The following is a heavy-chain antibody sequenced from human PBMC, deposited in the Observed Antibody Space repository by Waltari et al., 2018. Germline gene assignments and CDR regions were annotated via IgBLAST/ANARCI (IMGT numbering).Heavy chain of an antibody. CDR1: GGSISSYY. J-gene: IGHJ4*02. V-gene: IGHV4-59*01. D-gene: IGHD3-3*01. CDR2: IYYSGST. Sequence: QVQLQESGPGLVKPSETLSLTCTVSGGSISSYYWSWIRQPPGKGLEWIGYIYYSGSTTYNPSLKSRVTISVDTSKNQFSLKLSSVTAADTAVYYCARAYYDFWSGYYNWNYFDYWGQGTLVTVSS. CDR3: ARAYYDFWSGYYNWNYFDY.